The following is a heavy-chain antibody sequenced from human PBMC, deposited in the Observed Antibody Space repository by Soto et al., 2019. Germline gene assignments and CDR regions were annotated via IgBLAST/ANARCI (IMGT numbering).Heavy chain of an antibody. CDR2: IYYSGST. CDR1: GGSISNYY. J-gene: IGHJ6*03. CDR3: ARHALQTYYYYMDV. D-gene: IGHD4-4*01. Sequence: QVQLQESGPGLVKPSETLSLTCTVSGGSISNYYWSWIRQPPGKGLEWIEYIYYSGSTNYNRSLKSRVTISVDTSKNQFSLRLSSVTAADTAVYYCARHALQTYYYYMDVWGKGTTVTVSS. V-gene: IGHV4-59*08.